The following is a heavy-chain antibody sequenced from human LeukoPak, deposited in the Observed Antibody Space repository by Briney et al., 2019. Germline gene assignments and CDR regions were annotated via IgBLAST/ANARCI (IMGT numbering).Heavy chain of an antibody. CDR3: AKGPGGYYDSSGYHPSDY. V-gene: IGHV3-7*03. J-gene: IGHJ4*02. Sequence: GGSLRLSYAASGFTFSSYWMSWVRQAPGKGLEWVANIKQDGSEKYYVDSVKGRFTISRDNSKNTLYLQMNSLRAEDTAVYYCAKGPGGYYDSSGYHPSDYWGQGTLVTVSS. CDR1: GFTFSSYW. D-gene: IGHD3-22*01. CDR2: IKQDGSEK.